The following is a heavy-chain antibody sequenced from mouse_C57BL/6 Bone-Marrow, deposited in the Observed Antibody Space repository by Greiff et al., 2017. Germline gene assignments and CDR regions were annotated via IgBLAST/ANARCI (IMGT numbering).Heavy chain of an antibody. CDR2: INPGSGGT. CDR3: ARPIYYDYDGFAY. Sequence: QVQLQQSGAELVRPGTSVKVSCKASGYAFTNYLIEWVKQRPGQGLEWIGVINPGSGGTNYNEKFKGKATLTADKSSSPAYMQLSSLTSEDSAVYFCARPIYYDYDGFAYWGQGTLVTVSA. CDR1: GYAFTNYL. V-gene: IGHV1-54*01. J-gene: IGHJ3*01. D-gene: IGHD2-4*01.